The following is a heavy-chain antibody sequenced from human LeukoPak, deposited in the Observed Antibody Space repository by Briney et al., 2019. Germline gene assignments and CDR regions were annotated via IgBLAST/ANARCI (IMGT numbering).Heavy chain of an antibody. CDR2: ISYDGSNK. CDR1: GFTFSSYG. J-gene: IGHJ4*02. CDR3: ARYGYGSFDY. V-gene: IGHV3-30*03. Sequence: GGSLRLSCAASGFTFSSYGMHWVRQAPGKGLEWVAVISYDGSNKYYADSVKGRFTISRGNSKNTLYLQMNSLRAEDTAVYYCARYGYGSFDYWGQGTLVTVSS. D-gene: IGHD5-18*01.